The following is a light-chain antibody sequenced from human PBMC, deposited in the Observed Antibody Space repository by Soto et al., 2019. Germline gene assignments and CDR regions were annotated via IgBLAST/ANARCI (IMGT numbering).Light chain of an antibody. CDR2: GAS. CDR1: QSVSSSY. V-gene: IGKV3-20*01. Sequence: TALTQSPCTLSLSPGQRARLSCRASQSVSSSYLAWYQQKPGQAPRLLIYGASSRATGIPDRFSGSGSGTDFTLTISRLESEDFAVYYCQQYGRSPYTFGQGTKVDIK. J-gene: IGKJ2*01. CDR3: QQYGRSPYT.